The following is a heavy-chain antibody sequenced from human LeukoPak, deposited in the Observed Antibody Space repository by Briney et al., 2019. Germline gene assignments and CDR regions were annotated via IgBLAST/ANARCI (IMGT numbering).Heavy chain of an antibody. D-gene: IGHD3-3*01. V-gene: IGHV4-39*07. CDR3: ATGVRFLEWLLAPRGARLDY. CDR2: IYYSGST. J-gene: IGHJ4*02. CDR1: GGSISSSSYY. Sequence: SETLSLTCTVSGGSISSSSYYWGWIRQPPGKGLEWIGSIYYSGSTYYNPSLKSRVTISVDTSKNQFSLKLSSVTAADTAVYYCATGVRFLEWLLAPRGARLDYWGQGTLVTVSS.